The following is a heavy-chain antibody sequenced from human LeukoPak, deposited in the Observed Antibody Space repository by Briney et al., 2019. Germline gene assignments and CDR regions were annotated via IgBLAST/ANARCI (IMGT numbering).Heavy chain of an antibody. Sequence: SETLSLTCAVYGGSFSGYYWSWIRQPPGTGLEWIGEINHSGSTNYNPSLKSRVTISVDTSKNQFSLKLSSVTAADTAVYYCARGRFYDYVWGSYRYHWFDPWGQGTLVTVSS. CDR2: INHSGST. CDR1: GGSFSGYY. V-gene: IGHV4-34*01. J-gene: IGHJ5*02. CDR3: ARGRFYDYVWGSYRYHWFDP. D-gene: IGHD3-16*02.